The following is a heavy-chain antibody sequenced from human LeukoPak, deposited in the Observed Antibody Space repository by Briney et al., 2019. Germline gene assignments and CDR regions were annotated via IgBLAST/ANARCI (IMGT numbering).Heavy chain of an antibody. J-gene: IGHJ4*02. D-gene: IGHD1-26*01. Sequence: GGSLRLSCAASGFTFSSFAMSWIRQAPGNGLEWVSGISGSGGSTFYADSVKGRSTISRDNSKNTLYLQMNSLRADDTAVCYCAKDQSGGSYTDYWGQGTLVTVSS. CDR1: GFTFSSFA. CDR3: AKDQSGGSYTDY. CDR2: ISGSGGST. V-gene: IGHV3-23*01.